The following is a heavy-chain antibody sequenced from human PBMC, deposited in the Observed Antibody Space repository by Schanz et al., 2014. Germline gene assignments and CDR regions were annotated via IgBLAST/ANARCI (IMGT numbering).Heavy chain of an antibody. J-gene: IGHJ6*02. CDR1: GSIFSKLL. CDR2: FHHEDGDT. Sequence: QVQLVQSGAEAKKPGASVKVSCKVSGSIFSKLLMHWVRQAPGRGLEWMGGFHHEDGDTVYAQKFQGRVIMTEDTSTDTAYVELSRLTSEDAGVYYCATETSRTWFYNGVDVWGQGTTVTVSS. D-gene: IGHD2-2*01. CDR3: ATETSRTWFYNGVDV. V-gene: IGHV1-24*01.